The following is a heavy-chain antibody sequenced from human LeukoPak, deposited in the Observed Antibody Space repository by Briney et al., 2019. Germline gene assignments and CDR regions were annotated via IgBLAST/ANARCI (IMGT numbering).Heavy chain of an antibody. CDR2: IWYDGSNK. CDR1: GFTFSSYG. J-gene: IGHJ4*02. Sequence: PGGSLRLSCAASGFTFSSYGMHWVRQAPGKGLEWVAVIWYDGSNKYYADSVKGRFTISRDNSKNTLYLQMNSLRAEDTAVYYCARGRGGFWRTEIDYWGQGTLVTVSS. V-gene: IGHV3-33*01. D-gene: IGHD3-3*01. CDR3: ARGRGGFWRTEIDY.